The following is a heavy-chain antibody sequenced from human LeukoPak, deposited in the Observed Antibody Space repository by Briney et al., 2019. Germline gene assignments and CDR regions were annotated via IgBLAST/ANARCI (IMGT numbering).Heavy chain of an antibody. V-gene: IGHV3-74*01. CDR2: INPDGSRT. D-gene: IGHD1-26*01. Sequence: PGGSLRLSCAASGFTFSTYWMHWVRQAPGKGLVWVSRINPDGSRTDYADSVKGGFTISRDNPKNTLYLEMNSLRPEDTAVYYCARERRGTNLGMDVWGQGTTVTVSS. J-gene: IGHJ6*02. CDR1: GFTFSTYW. CDR3: ARERRGTNLGMDV.